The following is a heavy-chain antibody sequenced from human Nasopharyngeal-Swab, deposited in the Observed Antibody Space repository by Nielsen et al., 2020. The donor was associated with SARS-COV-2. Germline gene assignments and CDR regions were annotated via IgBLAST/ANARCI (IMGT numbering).Heavy chain of an antibody. CDR3: AGSAADYYYYGMDV. Sequence: SQTLSLTCAVYGGSFSGYYWSWIRQPPGKGLEWIGEIYHSGSTNYNPSLKSRVTISVDTSKNQFSLKLSSVTAADTAVYYCAGSAADYYYYGMDVWGQGTTVTVSS. CDR2: IYHSGST. J-gene: IGHJ6*02. D-gene: IGHD6-13*01. CDR1: GGSFSGYY. V-gene: IGHV4-34*01.